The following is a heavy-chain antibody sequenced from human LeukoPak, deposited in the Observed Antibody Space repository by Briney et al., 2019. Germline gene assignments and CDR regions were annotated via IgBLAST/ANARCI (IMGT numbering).Heavy chain of an antibody. J-gene: IGHJ4*02. V-gene: IGHV3-48*02. Sequence: GGSLRLSCAASGFTFSGYSMNWVRQAPGKGLEWVSYIRSSGSPRYYADSVKGRFTISRDNARNSLYLQMDSLRDEDTAVYYCVRDPEALDYWGQGTLVTVS. CDR1: GFTFSGYS. CDR2: IRSSGSPR. CDR3: VRDPEALDY.